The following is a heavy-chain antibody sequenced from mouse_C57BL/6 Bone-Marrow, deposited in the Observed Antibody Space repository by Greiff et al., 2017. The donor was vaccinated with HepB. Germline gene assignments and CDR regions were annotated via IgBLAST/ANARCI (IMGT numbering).Heavy chain of an antibody. D-gene: IGHD2-1*01. CDR2: IWSDGST. CDR3: ARHGDYGKPFDY. Sequence: LVAPSQSLSITCTVSGFSLTSYGVHWVRQPPGKGLEWLVVIWSDGSTTYNSALKSRLSISKDNSKSQVFLKMNSLQTDDTAMYYCARHGDYGKPFDYWGQGTTLTVSS. V-gene: IGHV2-6-2*01. J-gene: IGHJ2*01. CDR1: GFSLTSYG.